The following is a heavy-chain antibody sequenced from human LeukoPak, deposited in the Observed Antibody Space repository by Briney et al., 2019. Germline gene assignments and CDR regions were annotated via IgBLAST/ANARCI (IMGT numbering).Heavy chain of an antibody. CDR1: GGSISSGSYY. Sequence: SETLSLTCTVSGGSISSGSYYWSWIRQPAGKGLEWIGRIYTSGSTNYSPSLKSRVTISVDTSKNQFSLKLSSVTAADTAVYYCARENYYYGSGRGKASHIYYYYYMDVWGKGTTVTISS. V-gene: IGHV4-61*02. CDR2: IYTSGST. J-gene: IGHJ6*03. D-gene: IGHD3-10*01. CDR3: ARENYYYGSGRGKASHIYYYYYMDV.